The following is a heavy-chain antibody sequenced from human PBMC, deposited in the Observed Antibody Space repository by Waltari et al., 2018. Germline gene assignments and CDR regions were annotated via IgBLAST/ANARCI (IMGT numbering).Heavy chain of an antibody. CDR1: GGSLSGYY. CDR3: ARAIGFWSGFPNYYYCYYMDV. J-gene: IGHJ6*03. CDR2: INHSGST. V-gene: IGHV4-34*01. Sequence: QVQLQQWGAGLLKPSETLSLTCAVYGGSLSGYYWSWLRQPPGKGLEWIGEINHSGSTIYNPSLKGRVTISVDTSKNQFSLKLSSVTAADTAVYYCARAIGFWSGFPNYYYCYYMDVWDKGTTVTVSS. D-gene: IGHD3-3*01.